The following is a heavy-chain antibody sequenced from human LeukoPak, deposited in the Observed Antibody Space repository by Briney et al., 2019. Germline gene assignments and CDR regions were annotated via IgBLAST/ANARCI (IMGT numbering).Heavy chain of an antibody. CDR2: PIFGTA. J-gene: IGHJ4*02. V-gene: IGHV1-69*01. CDR3: ARDPKSQLLLDY. D-gene: IGHD2-2*01. Sequence: GSSVKVSCKASGGTFSSYAISWVRQAPGQGPIFGTANYAQKFQGRVTITADESTSTAYMELSRLTSGDTAVYYCARDPKSQLLLDYWGQGTLVTVSS. CDR1: GGTFSSYA.